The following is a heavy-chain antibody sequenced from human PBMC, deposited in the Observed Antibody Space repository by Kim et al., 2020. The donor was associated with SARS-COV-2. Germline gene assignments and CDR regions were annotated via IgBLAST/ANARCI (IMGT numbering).Heavy chain of an antibody. Sequence: SETLSLTCTVSGGSVSSGSYYWSWIRQPPGKGLEWIGYIYYSGSTNYNPSLKSRVTISVDTSKNQFSLKLSSVTAADTAVYYCARGILTGYYHGVNWFDPWGQGTLVTVSS. V-gene: IGHV4-61*01. CDR2: IYYSGST. CDR3: ARGILTGYYHGVNWFDP. D-gene: IGHD3-9*01. J-gene: IGHJ5*02. CDR1: GGSVSSGSYY.